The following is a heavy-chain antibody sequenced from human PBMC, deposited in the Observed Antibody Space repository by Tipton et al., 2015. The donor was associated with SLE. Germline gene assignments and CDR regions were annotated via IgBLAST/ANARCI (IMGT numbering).Heavy chain of an antibody. CDR3: ARDRVDGAWETFDI. J-gene: IGHJ3*02. Sequence: TLSLTCSVSGGSLNRDDSYWTWIRQHPEKGLEWIGYISYTGTTSYNPSLKSRLSISVDTSKNQFSLKLSSVTAADTAVYYCARDRVDGAWETFDIWGQGTMITVSS. CDR2: ISYTGTT. V-gene: IGHV4-31*03. D-gene: IGHD1-26*01. CDR1: GGSLNRDDSY.